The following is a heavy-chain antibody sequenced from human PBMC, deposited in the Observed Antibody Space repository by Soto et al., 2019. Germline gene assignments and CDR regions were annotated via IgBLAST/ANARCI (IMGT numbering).Heavy chain of an antibody. CDR3: ARDFEYSNTTPFYWYYGMDV. CDR2: IYYSGST. D-gene: IGHD6-6*01. V-gene: IGHV4-61*01. Sequence: SETLSLTCTVSGGSVSSGSYYWSWNRQPPGKGLEWIGYIYYSGSTNYNPSLKSRVTISVDTSKNQFSLKLSSVTAADTAVYYCARDFEYSNTTPFYWYYGMDVWGQGTTVTVSS. J-gene: IGHJ6*02. CDR1: GGSVSSGSYY.